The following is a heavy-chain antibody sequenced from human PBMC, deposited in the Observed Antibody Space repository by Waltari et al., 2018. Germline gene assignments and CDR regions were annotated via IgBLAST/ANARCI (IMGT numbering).Heavy chain of an antibody. CDR2: ISAYNGNT. J-gene: IGHJ4*02. CDR3: ARGSDIVVVVAATPYDY. CDR1: GYTFPRFG. V-gene: IGHV1-18*01. Sequence: QVQLVQSGAEVKKPGASVQVSCQASGYTFPRFGISWVRTAPGQGLEWMGWISAYNGNTNDAQKLQGRVTMTTDTSTSTAYMELRSLRSDDTAVYYCARGSDIVVVVAATPYDYWGQGTLVTVSS. D-gene: IGHD2-15*01.